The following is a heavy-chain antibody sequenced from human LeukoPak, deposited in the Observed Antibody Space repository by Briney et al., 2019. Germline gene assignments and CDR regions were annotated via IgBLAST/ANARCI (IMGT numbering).Heavy chain of an antibody. CDR2: INEDGSEK. CDR3: ARDSDAYDY. V-gene: IGHV3-7*01. J-gene: IGHJ4*02. CDR1: GIRFSALW. D-gene: IGHD2-2*01. Sequence: GGSLRLSCVASGIRFSALWMNWVRQAPGKGLELVASINEDGSEKYYVDSVKGRFTISRDNPKKSLYLQLNSLRVDDTAVYFCARDSDAYDYWGQGPLVTVSS.